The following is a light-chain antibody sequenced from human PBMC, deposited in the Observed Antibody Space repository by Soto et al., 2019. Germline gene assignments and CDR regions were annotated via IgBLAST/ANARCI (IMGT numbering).Light chain of an antibody. CDR1: QSVSSY. V-gene: IGKV3-11*01. CDR3: QQRNYWQVT. J-gene: IGKJ5*01. Sequence: EIVLTQSPATLSLYPGERATLSGRASQSVSSYLAWYQQKPGQAPRLLIYYVSNRATGIPARFSGSGSGTAFTLTISSLEPEDFAVYYCQQRNYWQVTFCQGTRLEV. CDR2: YVS.